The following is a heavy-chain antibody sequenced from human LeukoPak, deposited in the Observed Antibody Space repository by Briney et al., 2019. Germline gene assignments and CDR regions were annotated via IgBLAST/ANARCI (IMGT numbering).Heavy chain of an antibody. CDR1: GYTFTTYD. V-gene: IGHV1-8*01. J-gene: IGHJ5*02. D-gene: IGHD2-8*01. CDR3: ARVFCVHGVCYTGDWFDP. CDR2: LNPNSGNK. Sequence: ASVKVSCKASGYTFTTYDINWVRQAPGQGLELMGWLNPNSGNKGYAQKFQGRVTMTRNTSISTAYMELSSLRSEDTAVYYCARVFCVHGVCYTGDWFDPWGQGTLVTVSS.